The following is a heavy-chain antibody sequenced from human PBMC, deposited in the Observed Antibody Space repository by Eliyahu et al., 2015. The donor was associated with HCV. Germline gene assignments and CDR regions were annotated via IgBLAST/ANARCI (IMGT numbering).Heavy chain of an antibody. CDR2: ISYDGSNK. Sequence: QVQLVESGGGVVQPGRSLRLSCAASGFTFSSYGMHWVRQAPGKGLEWVAVISYDGSNKYYADSVKGRFTISRDNSKNTLYLQMNSLRAEDTAVYYCAKDGDYWGQGTLVTVSS. CDR3: AKDGDY. V-gene: IGHV3-30*18. J-gene: IGHJ4*02. CDR1: GFTFSSYG.